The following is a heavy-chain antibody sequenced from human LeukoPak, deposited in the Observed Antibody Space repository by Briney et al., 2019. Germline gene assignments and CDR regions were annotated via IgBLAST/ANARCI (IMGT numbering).Heavy chain of an antibody. J-gene: IGHJ4*02. Sequence: PSETLSLTCTVSGGSITSGGYYWSWIRQHPGKGLEWIGYIYYTGSTYYNPSLKSRVTISVDMSENQFSLKLSSVTAADAAVYYCARDSSGYYKLDYWGQGALVTVSS. CDR3: ARDSSGYYKLDY. D-gene: IGHD3-22*01. CDR2: IYYTGST. V-gene: IGHV4-31*03. CDR1: GGSITSGGYY.